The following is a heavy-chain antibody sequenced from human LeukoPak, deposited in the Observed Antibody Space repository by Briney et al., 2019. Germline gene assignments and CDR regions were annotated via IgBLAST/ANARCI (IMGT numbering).Heavy chain of an antibody. J-gene: IGHJ4*02. V-gene: IGHV5-51*01. CDR3: ARAPWYYYDSSGTLAYFDY. Sequence: GGSLRLSCAASGFTFSNAWIGWVRQMPGKDLEWMGIIYPGDSDTTYSPSFQGQVTISADKSISTAYLQWSSLKASDTAMYYCARAPWYYYDSSGTLAYFDYWGQGTLVTVSS. CDR2: IYPGDSDT. D-gene: IGHD3-22*01. CDR1: GFTFSNAW.